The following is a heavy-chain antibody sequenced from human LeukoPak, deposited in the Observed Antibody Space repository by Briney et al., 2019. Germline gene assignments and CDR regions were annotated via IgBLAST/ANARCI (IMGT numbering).Heavy chain of an antibody. CDR3: ARDLTAGTTFGGNPD. CDR1: GFTFSSSA. V-gene: IGHV3-53*01. D-gene: IGHD3-10*02. CDR2: IYSGGST. J-gene: IGHJ4*02. Sequence: GGSLRLSCAASGFTFSSSAMSWVRQAPGKGLEWVSVIYSGGSTYYADSVKGRFTISRDNSKNTLYLQMNSLRAEDTAVYYCARDLTAGTTFGGNPDWGQGTLVTVSS.